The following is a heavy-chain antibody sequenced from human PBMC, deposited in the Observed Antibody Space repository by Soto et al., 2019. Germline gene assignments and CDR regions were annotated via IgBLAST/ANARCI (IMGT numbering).Heavy chain of an antibody. CDR2: IFTRSSQI. D-gene: IGHD1-26*01. Sequence: ELQLVESGGGLVRPGGSLRLSCTASGFAFSSFNMNWVRQAPGKGLVWVSSIFTRSSQIYYADSVKGRFTISSDDAKNSLFLQMNSLSVEDTAVYYCARDLLAGQQLVIPWFHPWGQGTLVTVSS. V-gene: IGHV3-21*01. J-gene: IGHJ5*02. CDR3: ARDLLAGQQLVIPWFHP. CDR1: GFAFSSFN.